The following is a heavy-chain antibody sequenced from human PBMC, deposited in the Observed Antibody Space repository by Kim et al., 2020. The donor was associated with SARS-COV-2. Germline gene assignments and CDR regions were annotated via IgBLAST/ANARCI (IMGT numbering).Heavy chain of an antibody. CDR3: ARDQVLRYFDYQYYYYGMDV. Sequence: SETLSLTCTVSGGSISTYYWSWIRQPPGKGLEWIGYIYYSGSTNYNPSLKSRVTISVDTSKNQFSLKLSSVTAADTAVYYCARDQVLRYFDYQYYYYGMDVWGRGTALTVSS. CDR1: GGSISTYY. D-gene: IGHD3-9*01. CDR2: IYYSGST. J-gene: IGHJ6*02. V-gene: IGHV4-59*13.